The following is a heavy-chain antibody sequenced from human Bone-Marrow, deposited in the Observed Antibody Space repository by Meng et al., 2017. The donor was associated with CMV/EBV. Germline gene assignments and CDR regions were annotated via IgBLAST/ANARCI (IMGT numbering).Heavy chain of an antibody. D-gene: IGHD3-3*01. CDR2: INPNSGGT. CDR3: ARDSSDYDFWSGNYYFDY. Sequence: ASVKVSCKASGYTLSGYYMHWVRQAPGQGLEWLGWINPNSGGTKYAQKFQGRVTMTRDTSISTAYMELSRLRSDDTAVYYCARDSSDYDFWSGNYYFDYWGQGTLVPVSS. V-gene: IGHV1-2*02. J-gene: IGHJ4*02. CDR1: GYTLSGYY.